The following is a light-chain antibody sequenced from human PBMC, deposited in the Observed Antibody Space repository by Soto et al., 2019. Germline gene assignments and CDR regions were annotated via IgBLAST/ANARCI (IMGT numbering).Light chain of an antibody. V-gene: IGKV1-39*01. Sequence: DIQMTQSPSSLCASVGDRVTITCRASQSISRYLNWYQQKPWKAPKLLMYAASNLESGVPSRFSGSGSGTDFTLTISSLQPEDFATYYCQQSYSTPLTFGGGTKVEIK. CDR2: AAS. J-gene: IGKJ4*01. CDR1: QSISRY. CDR3: QQSYSTPLT.